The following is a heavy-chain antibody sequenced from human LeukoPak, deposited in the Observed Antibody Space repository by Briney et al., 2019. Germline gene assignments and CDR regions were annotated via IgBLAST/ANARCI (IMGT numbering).Heavy chain of an antibody. V-gene: IGHV1-2*02. D-gene: IGHD3-10*01. CDR3: ARSYYGSGSYYLS. CDR1: GYTFTGYY. J-gene: IGHJ5*02. Sequence: ASVKVSCKASGYTFTGYYMHWVRQAPGQGLEWMGWINPNSGGTNYAQKFQGRVTMTRDTSISTAYMELSRLRPDDTAVYYCARSYYGSGSYYLSWGQGTLVTVSS. CDR2: INPNSGGT.